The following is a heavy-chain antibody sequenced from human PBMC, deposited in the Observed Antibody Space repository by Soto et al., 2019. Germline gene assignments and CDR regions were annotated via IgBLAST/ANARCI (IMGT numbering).Heavy chain of an antibody. CDR2: IDYSGNT. D-gene: IGHD2-2*01. CDR1: GGNIISRNYY. CDR3: ARYCNSTSCLNFDF. V-gene: IGHV4-30-4*08. Sequence: TYTVFGGNIISRNYYRSWKRTPPGKGLEWIGYIDYSGNTFYNPSLKSRLTVSVDTSRNQFSLRLSSVTAADTAVYYCARYCNSTSCLNFDFCGRGPLVT. J-gene: IGHJ4*02.